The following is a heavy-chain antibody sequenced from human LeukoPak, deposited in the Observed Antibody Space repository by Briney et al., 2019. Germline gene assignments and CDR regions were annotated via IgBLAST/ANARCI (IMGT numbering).Heavy chain of an antibody. V-gene: IGHV4-61*02. CDR3: AREGDYGDYYYYYYMDV. CDR1: GGSISSGSYY. D-gene: IGHD4-17*01. Sequence: SETLSLTCTVSGGSISSGSYYWSWIRQPAGKGLEWIGRIYTSGSTNYNPSLKSRVTISVDTSKNQFSLKLSSVTAADTAVYYCAREGDYGDYYYYYYMDVWGKGTTVTISS. CDR2: IYTSGST. J-gene: IGHJ6*03.